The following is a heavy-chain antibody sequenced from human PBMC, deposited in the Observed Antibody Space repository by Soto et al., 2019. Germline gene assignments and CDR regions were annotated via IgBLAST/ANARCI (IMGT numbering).Heavy chain of an antibody. J-gene: IGHJ5*02. CDR2: ISGSDGKT. CDR1: GFSFTSYA. V-gene: IGHV3-23*01. D-gene: IGHD4-17*01. CDR3: AKDAVAGDGVWLAHA. Sequence: PGGSLRLSCAASGFSFTSYALSWVRQAPGKGLEWVSTISGSDGKTYYADSVKGRFSISRDTSKTTLYLQMNNLRVEDTAVYYCAKDAVAGDGVWLAHAWGRGTAVTVSS.